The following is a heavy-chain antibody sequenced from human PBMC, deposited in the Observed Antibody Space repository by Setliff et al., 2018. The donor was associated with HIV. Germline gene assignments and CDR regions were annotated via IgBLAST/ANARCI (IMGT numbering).Heavy chain of an antibody. V-gene: IGHV4-4*02. CDR3: AAKVKVTLARGVHYRYYYYMDV. Sequence: LSLPCAVSAGSISSDTWWTWVRQSPGKGLEWVGESYHSGSTNYSTYLKGRVAMSVDKSKNQFSLKLNSATAADTAVYYCAAKVKVTLARGVHYRYYYYMDVWGKGTMVTVSS. J-gene: IGHJ6*03. D-gene: IGHD3-10*01. CDR2: SYHSGST. CDR1: AGSISSDTW.